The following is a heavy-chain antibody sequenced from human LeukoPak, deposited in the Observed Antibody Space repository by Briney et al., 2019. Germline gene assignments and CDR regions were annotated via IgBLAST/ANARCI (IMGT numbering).Heavy chain of an antibody. V-gene: IGHV1-3*03. J-gene: IGHJ4*02. CDR1: GYTFTGYY. CDR2: INAGNGNT. Sequence: ASVKVSCKASGYTFTGYYMHWVRQAPGQRLEWMGWINAGNGNTKYSQEFQGRVTITRDTSASTAYMELSSLRSEDMAVYYCARATVTQIIDYWGQGTLVTVSS. CDR3: ARATVTQIIDY. D-gene: IGHD4-17*01.